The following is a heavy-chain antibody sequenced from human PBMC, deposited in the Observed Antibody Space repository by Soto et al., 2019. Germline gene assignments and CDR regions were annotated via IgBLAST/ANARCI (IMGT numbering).Heavy chain of an antibody. V-gene: IGHV3-30*18. Sequence: QVQLVESGGGVVQPGRSLRLSCAASGFTFSSYGMHWVRQAPGKGLEWVAVISYDGSNKYYADSVKGRFTISRDNSNNAPYMQMNSLRAEETAVYYCAKERDIVVVVAPLDYWGQGTLVSVSS. CDR1: GFTFSSYG. CDR3: AKERDIVVVVAPLDY. J-gene: IGHJ4*02. D-gene: IGHD2-15*01. CDR2: ISYDGSNK.